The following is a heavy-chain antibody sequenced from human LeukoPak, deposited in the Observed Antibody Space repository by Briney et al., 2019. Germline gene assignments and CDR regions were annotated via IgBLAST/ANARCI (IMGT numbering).Heavy chain of an antibody. Sequence: GALGLSCAASGFTVSSNYMSWVRQAPGKGLEWIGSMYYRGSTYYNPSLKSRVTISVDTSKNQFSLKLSSVTAADTAVYFCARDLGAGVWSGYYRNWFDPWGQGTLVTVSS. CDR1: GFTVSSNY. J-gene: IGHJ5*02. CDR2: MYYRGST. CDR3: ARDLGAGVWSGYYRNWFDP. D-gene: IGHD3-3*01. V-gene: IGHV4-39*07.